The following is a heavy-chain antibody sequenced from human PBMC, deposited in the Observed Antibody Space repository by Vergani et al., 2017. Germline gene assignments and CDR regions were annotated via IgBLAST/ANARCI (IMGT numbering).Heavy chain of an antibody. CDR2: IHPADSDT. D-gene: IGHD3-22*01. CDR1: GYSFTNYW. V-gene: IGHV5-51*01. J-gene: IGHJ4*02. CDR3: ARLNGRDSSGSKYFDY. Sequence: EVQLVQSGAEVKKPGESLKISCQISGYSFTNYWIGWVRQMPGKGLEWMWIIHPADSDTRYSPSFQGQVTISVDKSISTAYLQRSSLRASDSAMYYCARLNGRDSSGSKYFDYWGQGTLVTVSS.